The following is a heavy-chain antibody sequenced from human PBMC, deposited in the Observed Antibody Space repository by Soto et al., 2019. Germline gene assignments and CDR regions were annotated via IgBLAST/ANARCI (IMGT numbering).Heavy chain of an antibody. CDR2: ISAYNGKT. V-gene: IGHV1-18*01. D-gene: IGHD5-12*01. CDR3: ARGGDVNYYHGMDV. J-gene: IGHJ6*02. Sequence: QVQLVQSGGEVKKPGASVKLSCTASGYTFTSYGISWVRQAPGQGLEWMGWISAYNGKTNYAQNVQGRVTMTTDTSTRTAYMDLRSLRSDDTAVYYCARGGDVNYYHGMDVWGQGTPVTVPS. CDR1: GYTFTSYG.